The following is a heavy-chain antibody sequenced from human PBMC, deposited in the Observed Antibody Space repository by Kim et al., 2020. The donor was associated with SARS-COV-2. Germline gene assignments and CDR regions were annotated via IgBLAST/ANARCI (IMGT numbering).Heavy chain of an antibody. J-gene: IGHJ4*02. CDR2: IYYSGST. CDR1: GGSISSGGYY. D-gene: IGHD6-13*01. V-gene: IGHV4-31*03. CDR3: ARVYPGGGIAAAAHFDY. Sequence: SETLSLTCTVSGGSISSGGYYWSWIRQHPGKGLEWIGYIYYSGSTYYNPSLKSRVTISVDTSKNQFSLKLSSVTAADTAVYYCARVYPGGGIAAAAHFDYWGQGTLVTVSS.